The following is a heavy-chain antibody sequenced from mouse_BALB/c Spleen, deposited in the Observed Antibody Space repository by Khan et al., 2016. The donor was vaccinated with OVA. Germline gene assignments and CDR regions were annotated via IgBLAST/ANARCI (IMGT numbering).Heavy chain of an antibody. CDR1: GFTIKDSY. CDR2: IDPSNGNT. Sequence: VQLQQSGAELVKSGATVKLSCTASGFTIKDSYMHWLKQWPEQGLEWIGRIDPSNGNTNYDPKVQGQVTITGDTSSNTAYLQLSSLTSEDTAVYYSARMAGKWGQGTTLTVSS. J-gene: IGHJ2*01. V-gene: IGHV14-3*02. CDR3: ARMAGK.